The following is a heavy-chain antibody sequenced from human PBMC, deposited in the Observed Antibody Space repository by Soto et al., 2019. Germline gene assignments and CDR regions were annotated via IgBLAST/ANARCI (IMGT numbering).Heavy chain of an antibody. J-gene: IGHJ4*02. Sequence: GGSLRLPCEAPGFTFKDNAWNWVRQAPGKGLEWASGISWNVGSIGYPGLVKGRLAISRDNAKNSLYLQMNSLRAEDTALYYCAKDIEGKYSGYDGEFDYWGQGTLVTVSS. CDR2: ISWNVGSI. CDR3: AKDIEGKYSGYDGEFDY. D-gene: IGHD5-12*01. V-gene: IGHV3-9*01. CDR1: GFTFKDNA.